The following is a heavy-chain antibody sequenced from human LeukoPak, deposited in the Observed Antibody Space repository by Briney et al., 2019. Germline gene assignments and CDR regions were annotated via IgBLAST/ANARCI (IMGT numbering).Heavy chain of an antibody. V-gene: IGHV1-46*01. CDR1: GYTFTSYY. CDR2: INPSGGST. CDR3: ARDPVTVAAAGKIYYGMDV. J-gene: IGHJ6*02. D-gene: IGHD6-13*01. Sequence: ASVKVSCKASGYTFTSYYMHWVRQAPGQGLEWMGIINPSGGSTSYAQKFQGRVTMTRDTSTSTVYMELSSLRSEDTAVYYCARDPVTVAAAGKIYYGMDVWGQGTTVTVSS.